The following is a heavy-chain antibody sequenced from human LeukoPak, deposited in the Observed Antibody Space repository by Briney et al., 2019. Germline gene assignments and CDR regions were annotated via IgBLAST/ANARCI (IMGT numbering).Heavy chain of an antibody. CDR2: ISYDGSNK. J-gene: IGHJ4*02. D-gene: IGHD6-13*01. CDR1: GFTFSSNA. Sequence: GGSLRLSCAASGFTFSSNAMHWGRQAPGKGLEWVAVISYDGSNKYYADSVKGRFTISRDNSKNTLYLQMNSLRAEDTAVYYCARGQQLADFDYWGQGTLVTLSS. CDR3: ARGQQLADFDY. V-gene: IGHV3-30-3*01.